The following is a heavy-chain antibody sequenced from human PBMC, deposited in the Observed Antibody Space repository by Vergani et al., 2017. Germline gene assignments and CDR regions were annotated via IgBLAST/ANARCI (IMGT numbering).Heavy chain of an antibody. CDR3: ARWGRSQTFDY. V-gene: IGHV4-34*01. J-gene: IGHJ4*02. CDR2: INHSGST. D-gene: IGHD3-16*01. Sequence: QVQLQQWGAGLLKPSETLSLTCAVYGGFFSGYYWSWIRQPPGKGLEWIGEINHSGSTNYNPSLKSRVTISVDTSKNQFSLKLSSVTAADTAVYYCARWGRSQTFDYWGQGTLVTVSS. CDR1: GGFFSGYY.